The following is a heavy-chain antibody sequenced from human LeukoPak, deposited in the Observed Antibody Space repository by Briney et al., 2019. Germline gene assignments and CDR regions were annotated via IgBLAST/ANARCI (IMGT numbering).Heavy chain of an antibody. CDR1: GGSISSYY. CDR2: IYYSGST. CDR3: ASRAASHSSGYSYYYYMDV. J-gene: IGHJ6*03. V-gene: IGHV4-59*01. Sequence: PSETLSLTCTVSGGSISSYYWSWIRQPPGKGLEWIGYIYYSGSTNYNPSLKSRVTISVDTSKNQFSLKLSSVTAADTAVYYCASRAASHSSGYSYYYYMDVWGKGTTVTVSS. D-gene: IGHD3-22*01.